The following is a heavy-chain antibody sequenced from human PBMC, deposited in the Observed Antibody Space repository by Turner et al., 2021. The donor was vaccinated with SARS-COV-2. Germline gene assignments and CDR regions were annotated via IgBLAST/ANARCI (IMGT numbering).Heavy chain of an antibody. J-gene: IGHJ4*02. V-gene: IGHV4-34*01. Sequence: QVQLQQWCAGLLKPSETLSLTCAVSGESFRGHFWTWIRQSPGKGLEWIAEIDHTGSANYNPSLKSRVALSVDTLKRHFSLMMHSVTAADTAIYYCARGWGGYNFSFDYWGRGALVAVSS. CDR3: ARGWGGYNFSFDY. D-gene: IGHD5-12*01. CDR2: IDHTGSA. CDR1: GESFRGHF.